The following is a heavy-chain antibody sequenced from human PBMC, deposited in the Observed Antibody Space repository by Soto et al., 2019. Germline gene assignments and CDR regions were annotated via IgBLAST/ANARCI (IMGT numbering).Heavy chain of an antibody. J-gene: IGHJ6*03. CDR2: INHSGST. CDR3: ARGRSIPAFYYYYYMDV. Sequence: SETLSLTCAVYGGSFSGYGWSWIRQPPGKGLEWIGEINHSGSTNYNPSLKSRVTISVDTSKNQFSLKLSSVTAADTAVYYCARGRSIPAFYYYYYMDVWGKGTTVTVSS. V-gene: IGHV4-34*01. CDR1: GGSFSGYG.